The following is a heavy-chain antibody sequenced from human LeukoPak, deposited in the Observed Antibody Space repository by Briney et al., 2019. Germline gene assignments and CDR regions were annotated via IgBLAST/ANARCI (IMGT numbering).Heavy chain of an antibody. J-gene: IGHJ6*02. V-gene: IGHV3-7*03. CDR2: INHNGNVN. CDR3: ARGGGLDV. Sequence: GGSPRLSCAASGFTFSSYWMNWARQAPGKGLEWVASINHNGNVNYYVDSVKGRFTISRDNAKNLLYLQMSNLRVEDTAVYFCARGGGLDVWGQGATVTVSS. D-gene: IGHD3-16*01. CDR1: GFTFSSYW.